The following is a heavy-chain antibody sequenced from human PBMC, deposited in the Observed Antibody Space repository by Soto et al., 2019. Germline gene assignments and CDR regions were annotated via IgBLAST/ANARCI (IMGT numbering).Heavy chain of an antibody. CDR3: ARRFDS. CDR2: ISSSGSTI. Sequence: VQLVESGGGLVQPGGSLRLSCAASGFTFNNYNMNWVRQAPGKGLERTSCISSSGSTIYYADSVKGRCSISRDSAQNSLYLQMNSLRAEDTAVYFCARRFDSWGRGTLVTVSS. J-gene: IGHJ4*02. CDR1: GFTFNNYN. V-gene: IGHV3-48*01.